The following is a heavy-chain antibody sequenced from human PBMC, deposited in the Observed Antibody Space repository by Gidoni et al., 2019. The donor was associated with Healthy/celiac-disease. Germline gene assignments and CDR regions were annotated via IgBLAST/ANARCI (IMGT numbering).Heavy chain of an antibody. Sequence: EVQLLESGGGLVRPGGSLRLSCAASGFTFGRYSMSWVRQAPGKGLEWVAAISGSGGSKYYADSVKGRFTISRDNSKNTLYLQMNSLRAEDTAVYYCAKGDDIVVVPAAIGIDYWGQGTLVTVSS. D-gene: IGHD2-2*01. CDR2: ISGSGGSK. CDR3: AKGDDIVVVPAAIGIDY. J-gene: IGHJ4*02. CDR1: GFTFGRYS. V-gene: IGHV3-23*01.